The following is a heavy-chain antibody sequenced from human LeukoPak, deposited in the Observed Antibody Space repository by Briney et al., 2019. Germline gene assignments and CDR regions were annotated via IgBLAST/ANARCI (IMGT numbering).Heavy chain of an antibody. CDR2: ISSSGSTI. V-gene: IGHV3-48*04. Sequence: GGSLRLSCAASGFTFSRYSMNWVRQAPGKGLEWVSYISSSGSTIYYADSVKGRFTISRDNAKNSLYLQMNSLRAEDTAVYYCARDDSSGYNDAFDIWGQGTMVTVSS. CDR3: ARDDSSGYNDAFDI. D-gene: IGHD3-22*01. CDR1: GFTFSRYS. J-gene: IGHJ3*02.